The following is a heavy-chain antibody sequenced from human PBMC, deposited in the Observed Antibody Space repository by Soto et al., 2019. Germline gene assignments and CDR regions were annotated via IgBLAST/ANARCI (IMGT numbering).Heavy chain of an antibody. V-gene: IGHV6-1*01. CDR3: ARCGIVYLTYYDFWSGSRLFDY. J-gene: IGHJ4*02. CDR1: GDSVSSNSAA. D-gene: IGHD3-3*01. CDR2: TYYRSKWYN. Sequence: PSQTLSLTCAISGDSVSSNSAAWNWIRQSPSRGLEWLGRTYYRSKWYNDYAVSVKSRITINPDTSKNQFSLQLNSVTPEDTAVYYCARCGIVYLTYYDFWSGSRLFDYWGQGTLVTVSS.